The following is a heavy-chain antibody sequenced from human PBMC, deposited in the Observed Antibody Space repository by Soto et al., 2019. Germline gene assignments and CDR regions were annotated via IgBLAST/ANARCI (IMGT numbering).Heavy chain of an antibody. Sequence: PGGSLRLSCAASGFTFSSYAMSWVRQAPGKGLEWVSAISGSGGSTYYADSVKGRFTISRDNSKNTLYLQMNSLRAEDKAVYYCAKIRGSVPAASSSYYGMDVWGQGTTVTVSS. V-gene: IGHV3-23*01. J-gene: IGHJ6*02. D-gene: IGHD2-2*01. CDR2: ISGSGGST. CDR3: AKIRGSVPAASSSYYGMDV. CDR1: GFTFSSYA.